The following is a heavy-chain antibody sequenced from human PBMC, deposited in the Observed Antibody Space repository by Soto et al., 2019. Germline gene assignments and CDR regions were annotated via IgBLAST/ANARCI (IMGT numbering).Heavy chain of an antibody. D-gene: IGHD2-21*01. Sequence: HPXVSLRLSCAASGFTFSTYAMTWVRQAAGRGLEWVSTILHDETPFYTDSVKGRFTISRDNVRGTLYLQMNGLRVEDAALYFCAKDLFPTSGQRFFFESWGQGSLVTVSS. V-gene: IGHV3-23*01. CDR1: GFTFSTYA. CDR2: ILHDETP. CDR3: AKDLFPTSGQRFFFES. J-gene: IGHJ4*02.